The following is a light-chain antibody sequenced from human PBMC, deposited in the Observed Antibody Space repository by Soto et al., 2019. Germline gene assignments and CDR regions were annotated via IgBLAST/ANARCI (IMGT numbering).Light chain of an antibody. CDR1: PTISNY. CDR3: QQSYSSPFT. CDR2: GAT. Sequence: DIQMTQSPSSLSASVGDRVTIICRASPTISNYLNWYQQKPGKAPKVLIYGATRLQSGVLSRFSGSGVGTDFTLTISSLQPEDFATYYCQQSYSSPFTFGPGTKVEIK. J-gene: IGKJ3*01. V-gene: IGKV1-39*01.